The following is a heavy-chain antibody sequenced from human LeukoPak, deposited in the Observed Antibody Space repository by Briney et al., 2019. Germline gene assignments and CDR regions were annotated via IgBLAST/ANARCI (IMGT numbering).Heavy chain of an antibody. Sequence: PSETLSLTCAVYGGSFSGYYWSWIRQPPGEGLEWIGEINHSGSTNYNPSLKSRVTISVDTSKNQFSLKLSSVTAADTAVYYCARSGRPRVVTATLDYWGQGTLVTVSS. CDR3: ARSGRPRVVTATLDY. V-gene: IGHV4-34*01. CDR1: GGSFSGYY. D-gene: IGHD2-21*02. J-gene: IGHJ4*02. CDR2: INHSGST.